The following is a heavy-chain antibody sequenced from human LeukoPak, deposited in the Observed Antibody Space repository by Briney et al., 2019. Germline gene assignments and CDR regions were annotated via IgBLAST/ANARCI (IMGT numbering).Heavy chain of an antibody. D-gene: IGHD2-2*02. CDR3: ATDAPLPLNVIVPATIQDSFDY. V-gene: IGHV3-30*02. Sequence: GGTLRLSRAASGLTFTKYGIQWVRQAPGERREWGAVIRYDGIKKDYSDSVKVRFTLSRDNSKNIQYLQMNSLAVDDTAVYYCATDAPLPLNVIVPATIQDSFDYWGQGTLVTVSS. J-gene: IGHJ4*02. CDR2: IRYDGIKK. CDR1: GLTFTKYG.